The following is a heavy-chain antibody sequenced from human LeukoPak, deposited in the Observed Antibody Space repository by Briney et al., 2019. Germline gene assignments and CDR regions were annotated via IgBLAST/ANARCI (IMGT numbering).Heavy chain of an antibody. Sequence: SGGSLRLSCAASGFTFSDYYMSWIRQAPGKGLEWVSYISSSGSTIYYADSVKGRFTISRYNAKNSLYLQMNSLRAEDTAVYYCARDGSELLAHAFDIWGQGTMVTVSS. CDR1: GFTFSDYY. CDR3: ARDGSELLAHAFDI. CDR2: ISSSGSTI. D-gene: IGHD2-21*01. V-gene: IGHV3-11*01. J-gene: IGHJ3*02.